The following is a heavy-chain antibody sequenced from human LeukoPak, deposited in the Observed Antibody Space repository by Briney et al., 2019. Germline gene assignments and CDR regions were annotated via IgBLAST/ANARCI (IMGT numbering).Heavy chain of an antibody. J-gene: IGHJ5*02. D-gene: IGHD6-19*01. CDR2: ISGSGGST. CDR3: AKEGSGWYRGWFDP. Sequence: GGSLRLSCTASGFTFSNAWMTWVRQAPGKGLEWVSVISGSGGSTYYADSVKGRFTMYRDNSKNTLYLQMNSLRAEDTAVYYCAKEGSGWYRGWFDPWGQGTLVTVSS. CDR1: GFTFSNAW. V-gene: IGHV3-23*01.